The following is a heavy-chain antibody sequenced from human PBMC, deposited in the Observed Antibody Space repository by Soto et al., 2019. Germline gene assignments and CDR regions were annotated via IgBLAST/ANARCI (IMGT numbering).Heavy chain of an antibody. Sequence: EVQLVESGGALVQPGGSLRLSCAVSGFTFSNYWMHWVRQAPGKGLVWVSRINIDGGTTSYGDSVKGQFTIARDNAKNIYYWASSSLVAEDRAVYYCAWGSNATPSYGVRETLVVVSS. J-gene: IGHJ4*02. CDR1: GFTFSNYW. V-gene: IGHV3-74*01. CDR3: AWGSNATPSY. CDR2: INIDGGTT. D-gene: IGHD2-15*01.